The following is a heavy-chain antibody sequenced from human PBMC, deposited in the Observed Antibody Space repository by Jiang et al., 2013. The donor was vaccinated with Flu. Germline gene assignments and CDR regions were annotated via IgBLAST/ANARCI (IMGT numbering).Heavy chain of an antibody. CDR2: INAGNGNT. D-gene: IGHD3-3*01. J-gene: IGHJ3*02. CDR1: GYTFTSYA. CDR3: ARDPYDFWSGYLAVGAFDI. V-gene: IGHV1-3*01. Sequence: SGAEVKKPGASVKVSCKASGYTFTSYAMHWVRQAPGQRLEWMGWINAGNGNTKYSQKFQGRVTITRDTSASTAYMELSSLRSEDTAVYYCARDPYDFWSGYLAVGAFDIWGQGTMVTVSS.